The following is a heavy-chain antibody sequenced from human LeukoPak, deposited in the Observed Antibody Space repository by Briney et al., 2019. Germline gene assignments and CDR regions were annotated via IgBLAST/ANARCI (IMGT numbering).Heavy chain of an antibody. Sequence: GGSLRLSCTASGFTFSNYVTSWVRQAPGKGLEWVSGISGSGGSTHYADSVKGRFTISRDNSKNKVYLQMNSLRAEDTAIYYCAKDGSATGYYFDNWGQGTLVTVSS. CDR1: GFTFSNYV. J-gene: IGHJ4*02. CDR3: AKDGSATGYYFDN. CDR2: ISGSGGST. V-gene: IGHV3-23*01. D-gene: IGHD6-19*01.